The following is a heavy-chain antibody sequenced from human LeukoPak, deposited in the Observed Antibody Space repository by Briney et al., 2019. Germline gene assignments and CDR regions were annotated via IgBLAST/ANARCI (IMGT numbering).Heavy chain of an antibody. V-gene: IGHV4-59*08. CDR1: GASINSYW. Sequence: SETLSLTCSVSGASINSYWWSWIRQPLGRGLEWIAYIHYSGGTNYNPSLKRRVTISLDTSKNQVSLTLTSVTAADTADYFCATHVLFDPDNHSYWFDPWGQGTLVTVSS. J-gene: IGHJ5*02. CDR3: ATHVLFDPDNHSYWFDP. CDR2: IHYSGGT. D-gene: IGHD1-14*01.